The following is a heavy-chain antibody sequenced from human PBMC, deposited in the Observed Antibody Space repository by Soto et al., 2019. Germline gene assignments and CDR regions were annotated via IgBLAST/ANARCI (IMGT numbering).Heavy chain of an antibody. V-gene: IGHV1-18*01. J-gene: IGHJ4*02. D-gene: IGHD6-19*01. CDR2: ISAYNGNT. CDR3: AREGGYSSGWLRGYFDY. CDR1: GYTFTSHG. Sequence: ASVKVSCKASGYTFTSHGISWVRQAPGQGLEWMGWISAYNGNTNYAQKLQGRVTMTTDTSTSTAYMELRSLRSDDTAVYYCAREGGYSSGWLRGYFDYWGQGTLVTVSS.